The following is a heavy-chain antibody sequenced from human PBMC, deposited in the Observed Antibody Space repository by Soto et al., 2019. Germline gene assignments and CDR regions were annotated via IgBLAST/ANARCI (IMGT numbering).Heavy chain of an antibody. J-gene: IGHJ4*02. D-gene: IGHD5-12*01. Sequence: QVQLQQWGAGLLKPSETLSLTCAVYGGSFSGYYWSWIRQPPGKGLEWIGEINHSGSTNYNPSLQSRDPISVDTPKNQFSLRLSPVTAAATAVYYCARGLGDGGYDGFDYWGQGTLVTVSS. CDR2: INHSGST. V-gene: IGHV4-34*01. CDR1: GGSFSGYY. CDR3: ARGLGDGGYDGFDY.